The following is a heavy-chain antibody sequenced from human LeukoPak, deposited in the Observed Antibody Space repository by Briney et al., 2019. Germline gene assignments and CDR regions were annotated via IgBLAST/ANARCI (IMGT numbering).Heavy chain of an antibody. J-gene: IGHJ6*03. CDR2: INDIGNT. Sequence: KPSETLSLTCAVYGGSFSGYYWSWIRQPPGKGLEWIGEINDIGNTNYDPPLRSRVTISVDTSKNQFSLSLTSATAADTAVYFCARLGSVGYYNYQYMDIWGNGTTVTVSS. CDR1: GGSFSGYY. V-gene: IGHV4-34*01. CDR3: ARLGSVGYYNYQYMDI. D-gene: IGHD3-10*01.